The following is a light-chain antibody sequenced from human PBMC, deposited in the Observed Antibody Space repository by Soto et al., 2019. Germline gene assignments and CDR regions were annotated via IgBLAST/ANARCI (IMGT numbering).Light chain of an antibody. CDR3: QQNYYTPQT. J-gene: IGKJ1*01. CDR2: NAA. CDR1: ERISTY. Sequence: DIQMTQSPSSLSASVGDRVTITCRASERISTYLNWYQQKPGKAPKLLIYNAANLQSGVPSRFSGSGSGTDFTLTISYLQPEDFATYHCQQNYYTPQTFGQGTKVEIK. V-gene: IGKV1-39*01.